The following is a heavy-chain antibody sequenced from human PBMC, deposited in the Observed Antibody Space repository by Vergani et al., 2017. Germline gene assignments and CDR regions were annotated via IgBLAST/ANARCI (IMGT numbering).Heavy chain of an antibody. V-gene: IGHV3-33*01. CDR2: IWDDGSKK. D-gene: IGHD2/OR15-2a*01. J-gene: IGHJ4*02. CDR1: GFILKNHG. Sequence: QVQLVESGGGVVQPGTSLRLSCAASGFILKNHGMQGVRQAPGKGLGWVALIWDDGSKKNYGDSMKGRFTISRDNLKDTLYLEMNSLRGDDSAVYYCVRHSWFRTCKSVNCSSWDYWGQGTPVTVSS. CDR3: VRHSWFRTCKSVNCSSWDY.